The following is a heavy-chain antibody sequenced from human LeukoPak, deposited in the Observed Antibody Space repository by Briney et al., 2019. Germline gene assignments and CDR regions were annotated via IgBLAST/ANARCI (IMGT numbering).Heavy chain of an antibody. Sequence: GGSLRLSCAASGFTFSSYEMNWVRQAPGKGLEWVSYISSSGSTIYYADSVKGRFTLSRDDANNIAYLQMNSLKTEDTAVYYCITPDKPLGFCSGGSCSLGCSWGKGTTVTISA. CDR2: ISSSGSTI. V-gene: IGHV3-48*03. CDR3: ITPDKPLGFCSGGSCSLGCS. D-gene: IGHD2-15*01. J-gene: IGHJ6*04. CDR1: GFTFSSYE.